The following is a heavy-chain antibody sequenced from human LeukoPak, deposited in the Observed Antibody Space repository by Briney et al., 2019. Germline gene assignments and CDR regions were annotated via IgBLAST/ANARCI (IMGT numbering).Heavy chain of an antibody. Sequence: GSLRLSCAASGFTFSSYEMNWVRQAPGKGLEWVSSISSSSYIYYADSVKGRFTISRDNAKNSLYLQMNSLRAEDTAVYYCARESVGATRLWEAFDIWGQGTMVTVSS. CDR3: ARESVGATRLWEAFDI. V-gene: IGHV3-21*01. J-gene: IGHJ3*02. CDR2: ISSSSYI. D-gene: IGHD1-26*01. CDR1: GFTFSSYE.